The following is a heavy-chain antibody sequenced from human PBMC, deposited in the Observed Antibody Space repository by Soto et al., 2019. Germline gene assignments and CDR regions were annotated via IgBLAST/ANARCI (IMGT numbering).Heavy chain of an antibody. CDR2: IYYSGST. Sequence: PSETLSLTCTVSGGSISSGGYYWSWIRQHPGKGLEWIGYIYYSGSTYYNPSLKSRVTISIDTSKNQFSLKLSSVTAADTAVYYCVSLPYGSGIHYFDYWGQGTLVTV. V-gene: IGHV4-31*03. D-gene: IGHD3-10*01. CDR1: GGSISSGGYY. CDR3: VSLPYGSGIHYFDY. J-gene: IGHJ4*02.